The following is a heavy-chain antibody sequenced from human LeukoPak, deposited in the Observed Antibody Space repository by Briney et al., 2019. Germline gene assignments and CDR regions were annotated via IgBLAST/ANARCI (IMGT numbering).Heavy chain of an antibody. CDR2: IYYSGST. CDR3: ARAWGVKSYYNVRDAFDI. Sequence: SETLSLTCTVSGGSISSYYWSWIRQPPGKGLEWIGYIYYSGSTNYNPSLKSRVTISVDTSKNQFSLKLSSVTAADTAVYYCARAWGVKSYYNVRDAFDIWAKGQWSPSLQ. D-gene: IGHD3-10*01. CDR1: GGSISSYY. V-gene: IGHV4-59*01. J-gene: IGHJ3*02.